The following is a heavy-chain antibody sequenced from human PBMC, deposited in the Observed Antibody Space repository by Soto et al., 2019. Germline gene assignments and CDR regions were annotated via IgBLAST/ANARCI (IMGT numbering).Heavy chain of an antibody. CDR1: GGSISSYY. J-gene: IGHJ6*02. D-gene: IGHD5-12*01. Sequence: PSETLSLTCTVSGGSISSYYWIWIRQPAGKGLEWIGRIYTSGSTNYNPSLKSRVTMSVDTSKNQFSLKLSSVTAADTAVYYCARDRWLRSPAYYYGMDVWGQGTTVTVSS. CDR3: ARDRWLRSPAYYYGMDV. V-gene: IGHV4-4*07. CDR2: IYTSGST.